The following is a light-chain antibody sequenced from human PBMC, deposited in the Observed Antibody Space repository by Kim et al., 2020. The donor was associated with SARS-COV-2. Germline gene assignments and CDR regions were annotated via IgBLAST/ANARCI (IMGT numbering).Light chain of an antibody. V-gene: IGKV1-5*03. CDR1: QSVSIW. Sequence: SASGGDRVTITCRASQSVSIWLAWYQQIPGKAPKLLIYKASSLESGVPSRFSGSGSGTEFTLTISSLQPDDFATYYCQQYSSHWTFGQGTKVDIK. CDR2: KAS. CDR3: QQYSSHWT. J-gene: IGKJ1*01.